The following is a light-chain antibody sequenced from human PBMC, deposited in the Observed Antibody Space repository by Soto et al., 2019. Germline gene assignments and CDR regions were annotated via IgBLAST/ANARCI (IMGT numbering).Light chain of an antibody. CDR1: SSDVGSYNL. V-gene: IGLV2-23*01. Sequence: QSALTQPASVSGSPGQSITISCTGTSSDVGSYNLVSWYQQHPGKAPKLMIYEGSKRPSGVSNRFSGSKSGNTASLTISGLQAEDEADYYCCSYAGSSTLLFGGGTKVPS. J-gene: IGLJ3*02. CDR3: CSYAGSSTLL. CDR2: EGS.